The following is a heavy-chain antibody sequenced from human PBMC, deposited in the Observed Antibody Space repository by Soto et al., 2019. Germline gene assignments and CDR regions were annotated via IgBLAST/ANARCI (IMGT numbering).Heavy chain of an antibody. D-gene: IGHD1-1*01. CDR3: AKPDGATYNFRD. CDR1: GFNFNTQS. J-gene: IGHJ4*01. V-gene: IGHV3-23*01. Sequence: EVQLLESGGGSVQPGGSLRLSCAASGFNFNTQSMSWVRQAPGKGLEWVSAISRSGGSTYYADSMKGRFTISRDNSKNTLYLQINSLRAEDTALYYCAKPDGATYNFRDWGQGTLVIVSS. CDR2: ISRSGGST.